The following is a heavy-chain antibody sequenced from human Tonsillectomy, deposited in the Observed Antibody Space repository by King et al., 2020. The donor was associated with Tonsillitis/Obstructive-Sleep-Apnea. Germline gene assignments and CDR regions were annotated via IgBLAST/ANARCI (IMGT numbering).Heavy chain of an antibody. CDR1: GYTFTSYG. CDR2: ISPYNGDT. D-gene: IGHD3-22*01. Sequence: QLVQSGAEVKKPGASVKVSCKASGYTFTSYGISWVRQAPGQGLEWMGWISPYNGDTNYAQKHQGRLTMTTGTYTNTAYMELRSLRSDDTAVYYCARDSMSHYYDSTAYYTFDYWGQGTLVTVSS. V-gene: IGHV1-18*01. CDR3: ARDSMSHYYDSTAYYTFDY. J-gene: IGHJ4*02.